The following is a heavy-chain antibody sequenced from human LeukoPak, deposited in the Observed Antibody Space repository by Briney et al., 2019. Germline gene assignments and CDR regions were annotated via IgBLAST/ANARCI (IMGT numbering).Heavy chain of an antibody. J-gene: IGHJ4*02. Sequence: VSVKVSCRASGYSFTGYYLHWVRQAPGQGLEWMGWIIPNSGDTDYAQKFQGRVTMTRGTSISTAYMELSRLTSDDTAVYYCTRLSDILTGRSTYYFDYWGQVTLVTVSS. CDR3: TRLSDILTGRSTYYFDY. CDR2: IIPNSGDT. V-gene: IGHV1-2*02. CDR1: GYSFTGYY. D-gene: IGHD3-9*01.